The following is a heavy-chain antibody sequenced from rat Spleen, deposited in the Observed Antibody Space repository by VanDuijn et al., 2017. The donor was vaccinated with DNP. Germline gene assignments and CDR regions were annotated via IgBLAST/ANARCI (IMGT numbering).Heavy chain of an antibody. Sequence: VQLQESGPGLVKPSQSLSLTCSVTGYSITSNYWAWIRKFPGNKMEWLGYISYSGSTSYNPSLKSRISIARDTSKNQFFLQLNSVTTDDTATYYCARWNYYGYNGFDYWGQGVMVTVSS. V-gene: IGHV3-1*01. CDR3: ARWNYYGYNGFDY. CDR1: GYSITSNY. CDR2: ISYSGST. J-gene: IGHJ2*01. D-gene: IGHD1-9*01.